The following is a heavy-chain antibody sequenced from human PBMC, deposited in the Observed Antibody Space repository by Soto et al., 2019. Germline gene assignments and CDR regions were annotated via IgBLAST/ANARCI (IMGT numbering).Heavy chain of an antibody. CDR2: IYWDDDK. CDR3: ALKGDGYRGFQY. D-gene: IGHD5-12*01. CDR1: GFSLSTSGVG. V-gene: IGHV2-5*02. Sequence: QITLKESGPTLVKPTQTLTLTCTLSGFSLSTSGVGVGWIRQPPGKALEWLALIYWDDDKRYSPFLKSRLTSPKDTSKNQVVLTLTNMDPVDTATYYCALKGDGYRGFQYWGQGTLVTVSS. J-gene: IGHJ4*02.